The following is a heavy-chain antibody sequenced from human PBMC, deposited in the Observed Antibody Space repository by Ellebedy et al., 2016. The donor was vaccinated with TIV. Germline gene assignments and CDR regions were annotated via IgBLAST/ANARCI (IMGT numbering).Heavy chain of an antibody. CDR3: ARDLDCSGGSCYVNYGMDV. J-gene: IGHJ6*02. D-gene: IGHD2-15*01. CDR1: GGTFSSYA. CDR2: IIPIFGTA. Sequence: SVKVSCXASGGTFSSYAISWVRQAPGQGLEWMGGIIPIFGTANYAQKFQGRVTITADESTSTAYMELSSLRSEDTAVYYCARDLDCSGGSCYVNYGMDVWGQGTTVTVSS. V-gene: IGHV1-69*13.